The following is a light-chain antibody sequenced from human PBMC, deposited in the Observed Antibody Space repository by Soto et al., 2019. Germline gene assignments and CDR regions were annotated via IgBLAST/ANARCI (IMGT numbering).Light chain of an antibody. Sequence: EIVLTQSPGTLSVSPGERATLSCRASQSVSSYLAWYQQKPGQAPRLLIYDASNRATGIPARFSGSGSGTDFTLTISSLEPEDFAVYYCQQRGTFGPGTKVDIK. V-gene: IGKV3-11*01. J-gene: IGKJ3*01. CDR1: QSVSSY. CDR3: QQRGT. CDR2: DAS.